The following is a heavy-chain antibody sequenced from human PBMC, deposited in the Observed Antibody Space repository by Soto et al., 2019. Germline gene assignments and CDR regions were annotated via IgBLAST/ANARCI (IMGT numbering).Heavy chain of an antibody. CDR2: IYYSGST. J-gene: IGHJ4*02. D-gene: IGHD5-12*01. CDR3: ARAEDSGYVPYYFDY. CDR1: GGSISSYY. V-gene: IGHV4-59*01. Sequence: QVQLQESGPGLVKPSETLSLTCTVSGGSISSYYWSWIRQPPGKGLEWIGYIYYSGSTNYNPSLTSRVTISVDTSKNQFSLKLSSVTAADTAVYYCARAEDSGYVPYYFDYWGQGTLVTVSS.